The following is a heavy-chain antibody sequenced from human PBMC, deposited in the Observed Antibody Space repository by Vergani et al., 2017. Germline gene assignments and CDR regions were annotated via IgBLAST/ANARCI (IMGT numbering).Heavy chain of an antibody. CDR1: GGSISSGDHC. CDR2: IFYSGTT. D-gene: IGHD5-24*01. Sequence: QVQLQESGPGVVKPSQTLSLTCAVSGGSISSGDHCWTWIRQRPGKGLEWIGYIFYSGTTYDNPSLRSRLTISVDTSQNQFSLKLSSVTAADTAVYYCARAQRWLQLRGDFGYYFDYWGQGTLVTVSS. CDR3: ARAQRWLQLRGDFGYYFDY. V-gene: IGHV4-31*11. J-gene: IGHJ4*02.